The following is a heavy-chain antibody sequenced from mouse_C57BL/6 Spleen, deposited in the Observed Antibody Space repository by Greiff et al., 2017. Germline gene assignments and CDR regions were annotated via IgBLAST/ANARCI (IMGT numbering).Heavy chain of an antibody. J-gene: IGHJ2*01. D-gene: IGHD2-1*01. CDR3: ARGLLEGY. CDR1: GYSITSGYY. V-gene: IGHV3-6*01. CDR2: ISYDGSN. Sequence: VQLQQSGPGLVKPSQSLSLTCSVTGYSITSGYYWNWIRQFPGNKLEWMGYISYDGSNNYNPSLKNRISITRDTSKNQVFLKLNSVTTEDTATYYCARGLLEGYWGQGTTLTVSS.